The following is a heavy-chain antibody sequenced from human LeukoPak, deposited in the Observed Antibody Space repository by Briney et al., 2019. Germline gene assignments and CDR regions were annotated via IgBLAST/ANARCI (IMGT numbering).Heavy chain of an antibody. Sequence: ASVKVSCKASGYTFTGYYMHWVRQAPGQGLEWMGWINPNSGGTNYAQKFQGRVTMTRDTSISTAYMELSRLRSDDTAVYYCARGSPIGVVTAISQPFDYWGQGTLVTVSS. V-gene: IGHV1-2*02. CDR2: INPNSGGT. CDR3: ARGSPIGVVTAISQPFDY. D-gene: IGHD2-21*02. J-gene: IGHJ4*02. CDR1: GYTFTGYY.